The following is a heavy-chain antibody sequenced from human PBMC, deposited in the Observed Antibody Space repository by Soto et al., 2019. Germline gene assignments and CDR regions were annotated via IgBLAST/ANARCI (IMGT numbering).Heavy chain of an antibody. J-gene: IGHJ3*02. Sequence: EVQLLESGGGLVQPGGSLRLSCAASGFIFSTYAMNWVRQAPGKGLELVAGIDQSGGTAYYAESVRGRFAISRDNSINTLFLEMSFLRAEDTALYHCAHPRGYGVFDAVDISGQGTMVTVSS. CDR2: IDQSGGTA. D-gene: IGHD2-8*01. CDR1: GFIFSTYA. V-gene: IGHV3-23*01. CDR3: AHPRGYGVFDAVDI.